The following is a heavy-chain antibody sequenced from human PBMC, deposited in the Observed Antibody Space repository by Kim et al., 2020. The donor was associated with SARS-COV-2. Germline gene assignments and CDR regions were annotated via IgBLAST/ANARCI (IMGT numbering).Heavy chain of an antibody. CDR2: IYYSGST. CDR1: GGSISSSSYY. V-gene: IGHV4-39*01. D-gene: IGHD5-12*01. Sequence: SETLSLTCTVSGGSISSSSYYWGWIRQPPGKGLEWIGSIYYSGSTYYNPSLKSRVTISVDTSKNQFSLKLSSVTAADTAVYYCVIMGGGYERYDYWGQGTLVTVSS. CDR3: VIMGGGYERYDY. J-gene: IGHJ4*02.